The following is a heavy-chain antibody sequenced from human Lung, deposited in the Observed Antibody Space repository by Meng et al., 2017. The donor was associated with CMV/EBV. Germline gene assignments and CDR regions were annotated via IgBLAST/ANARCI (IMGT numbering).Heavy chain of an antibody. CDR3: VRGSGREWFDP. J-gene: IGHJ5*02. Sequence: GGSLGLXCEASGFTFSNYWMSWVRQAPGKGLEWVASINQDGSEKHYMDSVKGRFTISRDNAKNALYLEMNSLSAQDTARYFCVRGSGREWFDPWGQGTLVTVSS. V-gene: IGHV3-7*04. CDR2: INQDGSEK. D-gene: IGHD2-15*01. CDR1: GFTFSNYW.